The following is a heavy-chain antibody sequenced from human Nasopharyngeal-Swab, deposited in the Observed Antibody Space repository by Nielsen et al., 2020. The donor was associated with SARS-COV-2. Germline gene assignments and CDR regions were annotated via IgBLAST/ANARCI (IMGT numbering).Heavy chain of an antibody. D-gene: IGHD2-15*01. CDR3: ARGQDAYYYMDV. V-gene: IGHV4-39*07. J-gene: IGHJ6*03. Sequence: GSLRLSCTVSGGSISSSSYYWDWIRQPPGKGLEWIGSIYYSGGTYYNPSLKSRVAISVDTSKNQFSLKLSSVTAADTAVYYCARGQDAYYYMDVWGEGTTVTVSS. CDR1: GGSISSSSYY. CDR2: IYYSGGT.